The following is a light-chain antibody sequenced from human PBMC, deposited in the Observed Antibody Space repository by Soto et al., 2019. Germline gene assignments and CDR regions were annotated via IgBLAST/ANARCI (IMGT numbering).Light chain of an antibody. V-gene: IGLV2-14*02. J-gene: IGLJ3*02. Sequence: QSALTQPASVSGSPGQSITISCTGTSSDVGSYNLVSWYQQHPGKAPKLMISEVSNRPSGVSNRFSGSKSGNTASLTISGLQAEDEADYYCSPYTGTSPPLVFGGGTKVTVL. CDR3: SPYTGTSPPLV. CDR2: EVS. CDR1: SSDVGSYNL.